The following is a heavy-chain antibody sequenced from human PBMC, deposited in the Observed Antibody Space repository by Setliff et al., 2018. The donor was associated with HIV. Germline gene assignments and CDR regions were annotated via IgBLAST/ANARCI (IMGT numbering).Heavy chain of an antibody. Sequence: SETLSLTCTVSGDSIGTYYWSWIRQPPGGGLEWIGDIHYSGSTNYNPSLKSRVTISVDTPKNQFSLNLSSVTAADTAVYYCARQPRWLQFPRYFDYWGQGTLVTVSS. J-gene: IGHJ4*02. CDR1: GDSIGTYY. V-gene: IGHV4-59*01. D-gene: IGHD5-12*01. CDR2: IHYSGST. CDR3: ARQPRWLQFPRYFDY.